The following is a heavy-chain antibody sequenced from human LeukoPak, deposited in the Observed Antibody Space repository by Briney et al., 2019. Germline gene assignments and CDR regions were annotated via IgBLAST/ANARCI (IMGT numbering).Heavy chain of an antibody. V-gene: IGHV3-21*01. Sequence: PGGSLRLSCAASRFTFSSYGMHWVRQAPGKGLEWVSFISGSSEYVYYADSVKGRFTISRDNAKNSLYLQMNSLRAEDTAVYYCARGTPTTRDFDSWGQGTLVTVSS. CDR3: ARGTPTTRDFDS. J-gene: IGHJ4*02. CDR1: RFTFSSYG. D-gene: IGHD4-11*01. CDR2: ISGSSEYV.